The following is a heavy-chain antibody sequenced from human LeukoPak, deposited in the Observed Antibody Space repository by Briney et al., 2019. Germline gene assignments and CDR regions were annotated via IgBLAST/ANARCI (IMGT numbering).Heavy chain of an antibody. J-gene: IGHJ3*02. CDR1: GYTFTSYY. Sequence: GASVKVSCKASGYTFTSYYMHWVRQAPGQGLEWMGIINPSGGSTSYAQKFQGRVTMTTDTSTSTAYMELRSLRSDDTAVYYCARHRLHRLYYDSGGYYHDAFDIWGQGTMVTVSS. CDR3: ARHRLHRLYYDSGGYYHDAFDI. CDR2: INPSGGST. V-gene: IGHV1-46*01. D-gene: IGHD3-22*01.